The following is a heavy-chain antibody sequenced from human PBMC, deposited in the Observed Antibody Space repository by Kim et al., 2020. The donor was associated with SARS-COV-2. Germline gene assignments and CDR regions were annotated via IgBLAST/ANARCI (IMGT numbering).Heavy chain of an antibody. CDR1: GFSGFTLSTYY. D-gene: IGHD6-19*01. Sequence: GGSLRLSCEASGFSGFTLSTYYMTWVRHAPGKGLAWVANIKQDGSVTLYLDSVKGRFTISRDNSKNSLYLQMNSVRAEDTALYYCASGYGWLVHSWGHGTLVTVSS. J-gene: IGHJ5*01. CDR3: ASGYGWLVHS. CDR2: IKQDGSVT. V-gene: IGHV3-7*03.